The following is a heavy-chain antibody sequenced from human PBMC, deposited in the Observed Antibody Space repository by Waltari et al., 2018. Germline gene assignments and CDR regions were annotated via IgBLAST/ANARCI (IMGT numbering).Heavy chain of an antibody. CDR1: GCSLCIYY. J-gene: IGHJ4*02. Sequence: QVQLQESGPGLVQPSEPLSLTCTVSGCSLCIYYCRWIRQPPGKGLAWIGYIYYSGSTNYNPSLKSRVTISVDTSKNQFALKLSSVTAADTAVYYCARGGSSSWFDYWGQGTLVTVSS. V-gene: IGHV4-59*01. CDR2: IYYSGST. CDR3: ARGGSSSWFDY. D-gene: IGHD6-13*01.